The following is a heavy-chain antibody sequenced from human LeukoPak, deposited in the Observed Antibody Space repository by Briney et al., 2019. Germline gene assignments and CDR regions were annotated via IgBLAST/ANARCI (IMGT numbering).Heavy chain of an antibody. CDR3: GYTNNFYH. Sequence: PGGSLRLSCAASGFTFNHYAMSWVRQAPGKGLEWVSGINHHGHTFYADSVKGRFTISRDDGRNSVSLQMNSVRAEDTAVYYCGYTNNFYHWGQGTLVVVSS. V-gene: IGHV3-23*03. CDR1: GFTFNHYA. D-gene: IGHD3-16*02. J-gene: IGHJ4*02. CDR2: INHHGHT.